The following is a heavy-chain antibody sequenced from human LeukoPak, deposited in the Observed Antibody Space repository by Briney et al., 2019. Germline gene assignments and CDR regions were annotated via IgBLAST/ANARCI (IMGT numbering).Heavy chain of an antibody. V-gene: IGHV3-21*01. CDR3: ARDGGLSKFQH. D-gene: IGHD3-3*01. J-gene: IGHJ1*01. CDR2: ISSSSSYI. CDR1: GFTFSSYS. Sequence: GGSLRLSCAASGFTFSSYSMNWVRQAPGKGLEWVSSISSSSSYIYYADSVKGRFTISRDNAKNSLYLQMNSLRTEDTAVYYCARDGGLSKFQHWGQGTLVTVSS.